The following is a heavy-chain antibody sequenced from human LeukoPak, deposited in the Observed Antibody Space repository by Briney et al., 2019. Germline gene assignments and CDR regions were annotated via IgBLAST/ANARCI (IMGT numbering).Heavy chain of an antibody. Sequence: GGSLRLSCAASGFTVSSNYMSWVRQAPGKGLEWVSVIYSGGGTYYADSVKGRFTVSRDNSKNTLYLQMNSLRAEDTAVYYCAGETVTIRGTDGFDIWGQGTMVTVFS. J-gene: IGHJ3*02. V-gene: IGHV3-53*05. CDR3: AGETVTIRGTDGFDI. CDR1: GFTVSSNY. CDR2: IYSGGGT. D-gene: IGHD4-17*01.